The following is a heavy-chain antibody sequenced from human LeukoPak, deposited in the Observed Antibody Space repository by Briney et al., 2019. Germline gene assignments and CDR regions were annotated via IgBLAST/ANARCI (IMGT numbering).Heavy chain of an antibody. CDR2: INHSGST. CDR1: GGSISSYY. V-gene: IGHV4-34*01. J-gene: IGHJ3*02. CDR3: STSLGAFDI. Sequence: PSETLSLTCTDSGGSISSYYWSWIRQPPGKGLEWIGEINHSGSTNYNPSLKSRVTISVDTSKNQFSLKLSSVTAADTAVYYCSTSLGAFDIWGQGTMVTVSS. D-gene: IGHD3-16*01.